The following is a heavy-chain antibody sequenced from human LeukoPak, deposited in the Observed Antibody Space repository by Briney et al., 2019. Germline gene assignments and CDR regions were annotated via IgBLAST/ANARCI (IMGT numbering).Heavy chain of an antibody. V-gene: IGHV4-34*01. CDR3: ARVPVNPDYGDYVFLYYFDY. J-gene: IGHJ4*02. D-gene: IGHD4-17*01. CDR1: GGSFSGFY. Sequence: SETLSLTCAVYGGSFSGFYWTWIRQPPGKGLEWIGEINYGGRTNYSPSLKSRVTISIDTSKDQFSLKLSSVTAADTAVYYCARVPVNPDYGDYVFLYYFDYWGQGTLVTVSS. CDR2: INYGGRT.